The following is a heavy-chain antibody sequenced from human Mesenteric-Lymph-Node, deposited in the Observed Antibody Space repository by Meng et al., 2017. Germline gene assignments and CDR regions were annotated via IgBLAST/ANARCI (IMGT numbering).Heavy chain of an antibody. J-gene: IGHJ4*02. V-gene: IGHV3-33*01. CDR1: GFTFSSYG. CDR2: IWYDGSNK. Sequence: QVQLVESGGGVVQPGRSLRLSGAASGFTFSSYGMHGVRQAPGKGLEWVAVIWYDGSNKNYADSVKGRFTISRDNSKNTLYLQMNSLRAEDTAVYYCARQGNYDSIGSLDYWGQGTLVTVSS. D-gene: IGHD3-22*01. CDR3: ARQGNYDSIGSLDY.